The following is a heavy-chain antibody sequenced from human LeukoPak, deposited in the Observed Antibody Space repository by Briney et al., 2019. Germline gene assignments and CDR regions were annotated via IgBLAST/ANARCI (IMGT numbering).Heavy chain of an antibody. V-gene: IGHV1-2*06. J-gene: IGHJ4*02. CDR1: GYTFTGYY. Sequence: ASVTVSCKASGYTFTGYYMHWVRQAPGQGLEWMGRINPNSGGTNYAQKFQGRVTMTRDTSISTAYMELSRLRSDDTAVYYCARDRGGYSSSWTDYWGQGTLVTVSS. D-gene: IGHD6-13*01. CDR3: ARDRGGYSSSWTDY. CDR2: INPNSGGT.